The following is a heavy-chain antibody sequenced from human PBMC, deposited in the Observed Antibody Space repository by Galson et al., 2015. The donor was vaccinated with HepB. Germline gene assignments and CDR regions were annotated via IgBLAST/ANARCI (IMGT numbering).Heavy chain of an antibody. CDR1: GFTVSSNY. J-gene: IGHJ4*02. CDR2: IYSGGST. Sequence: SLRLSCAASGFTVSSNYMSWVRQAPGKGPEWVSVIYSGGSTYYADSVKGRFTISRDNSKNTLYLQMNSLRAEDTAVYYCASATVVTWDLDYWGQGTLVTVSS. D-gene: IGHD4-23*01. V-gene: IGHV3-66*01. CDR3: ASATVVTWDLDY.